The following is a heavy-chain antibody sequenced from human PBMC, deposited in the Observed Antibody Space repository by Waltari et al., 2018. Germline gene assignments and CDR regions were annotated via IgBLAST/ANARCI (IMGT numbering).Heavy chain of an antibody. Sequence: QVQLVQSGAEVKKPGASVKVSCKASGYTFTSYDINWVRQATGQGLEWMGWRNPKSGNTGYAQKFQGRVTRTRNTSISTAYMELSSLRSEDTAVYYCARSYSSSFNWFDPWGQGTLVTVSS. CDR3: ARSYSSSFNWFDP. D-gene: IGHD6-6*01. V-gene: IGHV1-8*01. CDR1: GYTFTSYD. J-gene: IGHJ5*02. CDR2: RNPKSGNT.